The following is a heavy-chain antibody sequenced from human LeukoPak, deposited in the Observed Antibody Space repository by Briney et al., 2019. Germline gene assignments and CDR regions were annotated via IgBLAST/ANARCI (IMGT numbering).Heavy chain of an antibody. CDR2: MSPKSGNT. CDR1: GYTFVSYD. CDR3: TRGPPNWGYDF. V-gene: IGHV1-8*01. Sequence: ASVKVSCKASGYTFVSYDINWVRQDTGQGPEWMGWMSPKSGNTGYAQKFQGRVTMTRDTSINTAYMELSGLISEDTAVYYCTRGPPNWGYDFWGQGTLVTVSS. D-gene: IGHD7-27*01. J-gene: IGHJ4*02.